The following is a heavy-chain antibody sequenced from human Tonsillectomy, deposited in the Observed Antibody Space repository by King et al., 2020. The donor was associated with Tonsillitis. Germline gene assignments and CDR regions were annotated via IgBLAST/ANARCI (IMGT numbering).Heavy chain of an antibody. CDR3: ARDLYSGSFDY. CDR2: IYYGGTT. D-gene: IGHD1-26*01. Sequence: VQLQESGPGLVKPSETLSLTCTVSGGSISSYYWSWIRHPPGEGLEWIGYIYYGGTTNYNPSLKSRVTISVDTSKNKFSPSLSSVTAADTAVYYCARDLYSGSFDYWGQGTLVTVSS. J-gene: IGHJ4*02. V-gene: IGHV4-59*01. CDR1: GGSISSYY.